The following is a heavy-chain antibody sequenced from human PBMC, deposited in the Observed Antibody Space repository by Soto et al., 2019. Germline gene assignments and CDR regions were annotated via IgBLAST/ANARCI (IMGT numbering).Heavy chain of an antibody. CDR3: SREKEMATHYFGY. CDR2: IIPIFGTR. CDR1: GGTFSSYA. D-gene: IGHD5-12*01. V-gene: IGHV1-69*05. J-gene: IGHJ4*02. Sequence: ASVKVSCKASGGTFSSYAISGVRQAPGQRREWMGWIIPIFGTRNYEQKFQGRVTITTDKSKSKDYMELRSLRSEDTAVYYCSREKEMATHYFGYWGQGTLVTVSS.